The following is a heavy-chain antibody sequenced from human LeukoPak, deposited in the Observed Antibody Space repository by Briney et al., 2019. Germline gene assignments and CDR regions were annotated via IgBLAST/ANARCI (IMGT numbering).Heavy chain of an antibody. Sequence: PSETLSLACTVSGGSISSSSYYWGWIRQPPGKGLEWIGSIYYSGGTYYNPSLKSRVTISVDTSKNQFSLKLSSVTAADTAVYYCARGSGYSYGKPYWYYGMDVWGQGTTVTVSS. CDR1: GGSISSSSYY. V-gene: IGHV4-39*07. J-gene: IGHJ6*02. CDR2: IYYSGGT. CDR3: ARGSGYSYGKPYWYYGMDV. D-gene: IGHD5-18*01.